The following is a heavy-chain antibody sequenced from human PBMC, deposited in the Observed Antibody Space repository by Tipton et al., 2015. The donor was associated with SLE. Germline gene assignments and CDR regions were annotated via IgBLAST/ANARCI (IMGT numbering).Heavy chain of an antibody. CDR1: NGSISPYY. V-gene: IGHV4-59*08. Sequence: TLSLTCTVSNGSISPYYWSWIRQPPGKGLEWIGYIYYSGTTNYNPSLKSRVTISIDTSKNQFSLKLSSVTAADTAVYYCARHTDDYIHFDFWGQGTLVTVSS. J-gene: IGHJ4*02. CDR2: IYYSGTT. CDR3: ARHTDDYIHFDF. D-gene: IGHD5-24*01.